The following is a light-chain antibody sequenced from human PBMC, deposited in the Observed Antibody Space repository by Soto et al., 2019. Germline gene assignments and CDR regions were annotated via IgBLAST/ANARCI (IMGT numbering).Light chain of an antibody. CDR1: SSDIGAYKY. CDR3: CSYTNSSAVV. Sequence: QSVLTQPASVSGSPGQSVTISCTGTSSDIGAYKYVSWYQHHPGKSPRLLIYEVSNRPSGVSNRFSASKSGNTASLTISGLQAEDEADYYCCSYTNSSAVVFGGGTKVTVL. CDR2: EVS. V-gene: IGLV2-14*01. J-gene: IGLJ2*01.